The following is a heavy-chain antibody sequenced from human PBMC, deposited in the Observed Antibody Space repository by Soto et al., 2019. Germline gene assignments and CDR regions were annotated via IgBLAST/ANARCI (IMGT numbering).Heavy chain of an antibody. J-gene: IGHJ4*02. CDR3: VGEVGFQLIY. CDR1: GFTFSTHS. CDR2: ITSSGVT. Sequence: GGSLRLSCAASGFTFSTHSMNWFRQAPGKGLEWISYITSSGVTMYADSVKGRFTISRDNAKNSLYLQMNSLRVEDTAVYFCVGEVGFQLIYWGQGTLVTVSS. D-gene: IGHD2-2*01. V-gene: IGHV3-48*01.